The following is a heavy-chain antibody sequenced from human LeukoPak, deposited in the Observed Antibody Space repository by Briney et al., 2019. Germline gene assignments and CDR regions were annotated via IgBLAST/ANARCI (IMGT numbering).Heavy chain of an antibody. J-gene: IGHJ4*02. CDR1: GYTFTGYY. CDR2: INPNSGGT. CDR3: ARRAPRNYDILTGYYPFAY. D-gene: IGHD3-9*01. V-gene: IGHV1-2*02. Sequence: GASVKVSCKASGYTFTGYYTHWVRQAPGQGLEWMGWINPNSGGTNYAQKFQGRVTMTRDTSISTAYMELSRLRSDDTAVYYCARRAPRNYDILTGYYPFAYWGQGTLVTVSS.